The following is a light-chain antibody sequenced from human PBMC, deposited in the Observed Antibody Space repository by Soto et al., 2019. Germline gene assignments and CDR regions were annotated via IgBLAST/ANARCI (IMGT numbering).Light chain of an antibody. CDR3: QQYCSSPYT. CDR2: GAS. Sequence: IVLTQSPGTLSLSPGERATLSCRASQSVSSNYLAWYQQKPGQAARLLIYGASNRATAIADRLSGSGSATDFTLTISRVDPEDFAVYYCQQYCSSPYTFGQGTRLDI. CDR1: QSVSSNY. V-gene: IGKV3-20*01. J-gene: IGKJ2*01.